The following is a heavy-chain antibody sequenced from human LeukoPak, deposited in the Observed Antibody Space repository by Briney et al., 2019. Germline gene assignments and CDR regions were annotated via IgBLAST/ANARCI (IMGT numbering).Heavy chain of an antibody. CDR3: ARTSGPWGNWFDP. CDR2: IYYSGTT. Sequence: TSESLSLTCTVSGDSITSSSYDWGRIRQPPGKGLGGTGSIYYSGTTYYSPSLKSRVTISLGTPKNQFSLTLSPVTAAATAVDYCARTSGPWGNWFDPWGQGTLVTVSS. CDR1: GDSITSSSYD. V-gene: IGHV4-39*01. J-gene: IGHJ5*02. D-gene: IGHD5-12*01.